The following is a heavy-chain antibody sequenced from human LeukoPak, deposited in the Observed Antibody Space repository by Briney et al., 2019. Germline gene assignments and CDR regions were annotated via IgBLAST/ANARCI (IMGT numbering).Heavy chain of an antibody. CDR3: ARAWYSSSWGDYYYYMDV. CDR2: IYYSGST. V-gene: IGHV4-59*11. D-gene: IGHD6-6*01. J-gene: IGHJ6*03. CDR1: GGSIGSHY. Sequence: SETLSLTCTVSGGSIGSHYWSWIRQPPGKKLEWIGYIYYSGSTNYNPSLKSRVTISVDTSKNQFSLKLSSVTAADTAVYYCARAWYSSSWGDYYYYMDVWGKGTTVTVSS.